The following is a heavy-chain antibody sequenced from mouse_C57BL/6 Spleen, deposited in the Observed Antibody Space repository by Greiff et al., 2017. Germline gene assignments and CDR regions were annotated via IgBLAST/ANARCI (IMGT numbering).Heavy chain of an antibody. CDR3: ARLGRYYFDY. J-gene: IGHJ2*01. V-gene: IGHV1-59*01. Sequence: VQLQQPGAELVRPGTSVKLSCKASGYTFTSYWMHWVKQRPGQGLEWIGVIDPSDSYTNYNQKFKGKATLTVDTSSSTAYMQLSSLTSEDSAVYYCARLGRYYFDYWGQGTTLTVSS. D-gene: IGHD4-1*01. CDR2: IDPSDSYT. CDR1: GYTFTSYW.